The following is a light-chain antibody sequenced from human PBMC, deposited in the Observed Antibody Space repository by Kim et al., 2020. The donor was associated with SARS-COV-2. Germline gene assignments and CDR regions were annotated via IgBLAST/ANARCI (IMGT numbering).Light chain of an antibody. J-gene: IGKJ4*01. CDR3: QQYYTFPLT. Sequence: ATITCKSSQSLLHSPNNKNYLAWYQQKSGQPPKLVIYWASTRASGIPDRFIGGGSGTDFTLTISSLQAEDVAIYYCQQYYTFPLTFGGGTKVDIK. CDR1: QSLLHSPNNKNY. V-gene: IGKV4-1*01. CDR2: WAS.